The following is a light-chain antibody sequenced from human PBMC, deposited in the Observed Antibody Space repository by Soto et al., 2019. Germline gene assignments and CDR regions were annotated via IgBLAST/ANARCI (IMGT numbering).Light chain of an antibody. CDR3: ATWDDSLRAPVL. V-gene: IGLV1-47*01. Sequence: QSVLSQAPSASGTPGQRVTISCSGSSSNIGSNYVYWYQQLPETAPKLLIYRTHQRPSGVPDRFSASKSDTSASLVISGLRSEDEAAYYCATWDDSLRAPVLFGGGTKLTVL. CDR1: SSNIGSNY. CDR2: RTH. J-gene: IGLJ2*01.